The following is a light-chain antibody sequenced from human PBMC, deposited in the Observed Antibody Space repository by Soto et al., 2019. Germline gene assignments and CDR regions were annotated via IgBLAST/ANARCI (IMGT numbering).Light chain of an antibody. CDR3: QQRANWPPIT. Sequence: ELVLTQSPATLSLSPGERATLSCRASQNISKYLAWYQQKSGQAPRLLIYDASNRAAGIPDRFSGSGSGTDFTLTISSLEPEDFAVYYCQQRANWPPITFGQGTRLEIK. CDR2: DAS. CDR1: QNISKY. V-gene: IGKV3-11*01. J-gene: IGKJ5*01.